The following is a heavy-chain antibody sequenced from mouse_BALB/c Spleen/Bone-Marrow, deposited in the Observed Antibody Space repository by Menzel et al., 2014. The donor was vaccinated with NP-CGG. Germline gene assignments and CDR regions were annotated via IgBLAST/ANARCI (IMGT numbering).Heavy chain of an antibody. Sequence: QVQLXQSGAXLAKPGASVKMSCKASGYTFTNYWMHWVKQRPGQGLEWIGYINPSTGYTEYNQKFKDKATLTADKSSSTAYMQLSSLTSEDSAVYYCARGYQRILAYWXQXXXVTXSX. CDR3: ARGYQRILAY. CDR1: GYTFTNYW. V-gene: IGHV1-7*01. J-gene: IGHJ3*01. CDR2: INPSTGYT.